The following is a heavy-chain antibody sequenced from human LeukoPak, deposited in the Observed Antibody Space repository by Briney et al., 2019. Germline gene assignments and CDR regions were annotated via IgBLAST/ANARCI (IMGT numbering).Heavy chain of an antibody. CDR3: ARDTCSSTSCYVDY. V-gene: IGHV4-31*03. J-gene: IGHJ4*02. D-gene: IGHD2-2*01. CDR1: GGSISSGGYY. CDR2: IYYSGST. Sequence: PSQTLSLTCTVSGGSISSGGYYWSWIRQHPGKGLEWIGYIYYSGSTYYNPSLKSRVTISVDTSKNQFSLKLSSVTAADTAVYYCARDTCSSTSCYVDYWGQGTLVTVSS.